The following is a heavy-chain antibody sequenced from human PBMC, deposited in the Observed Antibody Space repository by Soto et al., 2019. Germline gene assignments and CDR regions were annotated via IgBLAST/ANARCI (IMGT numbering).Heavy chain of an antibody. Sequence: PSETLSLTSRVSGVNISNDYWTWIRQPPGKGLEWIGYIYKGGSINYNPSLKSRVTISVDTSNDQFSLKLSSVTAADTAVYYCARAAKLYGGNSGGFDYWGQGTLVTVSS. CDR3: ARAAKLYGGNSGGFDY. CDR1: GVNISNDY. J-gene: IGHJ4*02. V-gene: IGHV4-59*12. CDR2: IYKGGSI. D-gene: IGHD4-17*01.